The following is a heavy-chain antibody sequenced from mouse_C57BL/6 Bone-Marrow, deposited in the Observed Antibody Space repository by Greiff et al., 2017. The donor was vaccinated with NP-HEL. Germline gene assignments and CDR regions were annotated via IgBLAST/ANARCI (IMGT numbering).Heavy chain of an antibody. CDR3: ARRPYYGSSFGFAY. Sequence: ESGPGLVKPSQSLSLTCSVTGYSITSGYYWNWIRQFPGNKLEWMGYISYDGSNNYNPSLKNRISITRDTSKNQFFLKLNSVTTEDTATYYCARRPYYGSSFGFAYWGQGTLVTVSA. D-gene: IGHD1-1*01. CDR1: GYSITSGYY. J-gene: IGHJ3*01. V-gene: IGHV3-6*01. CDR2: ISYDGSN.